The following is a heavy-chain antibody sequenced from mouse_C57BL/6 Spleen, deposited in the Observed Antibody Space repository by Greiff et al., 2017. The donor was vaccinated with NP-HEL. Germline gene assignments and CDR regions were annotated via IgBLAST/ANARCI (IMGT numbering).Heavy chain of an antibody. CDR2: INPNNGGT. V-gene: IGHV1-26*01. Sequence: EVQLQQSGPELVKPGASVKISCKASGYTFTDYYMNWVKQSHGKSLEWIGDINPNNGGTSYNQKFKGKATLTVDKSSSTAYMELRSLTSEDSAVYYCARAPFDGYLDYWGQGTTLTVSS. CDR3: ARAPFDGYLDY. CDR1: GYTFTDYY. D-gene: IGHD2-3*01. J-gene: IGHJ2*01.